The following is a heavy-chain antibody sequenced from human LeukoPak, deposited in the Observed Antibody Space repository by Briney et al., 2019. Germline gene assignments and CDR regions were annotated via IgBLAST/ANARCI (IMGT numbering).Heavy chain of an antibody. CDR1: GYTFTSYG. D-gene: IGHD3-10*01. Sequence: ASVKVSCKASGYTFTSYGTSWVRQAPGQGLEWMGWISAYNGNTNYAQKLQGRVTMTTDTSTSTAYMELRSLRSDDTAVYYCARVVRGIIQSKRSTWLDPWGQGTLVTVSS. J-gene: IGHJ5*02. V-gene: IGHV1-18*01. CDR2: ISAYNGNT. CDR3: ARVVRGIIQSKRSTWLDP.